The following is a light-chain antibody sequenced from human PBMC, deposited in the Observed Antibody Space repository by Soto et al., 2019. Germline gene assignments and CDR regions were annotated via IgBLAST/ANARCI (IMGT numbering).Light chain of an antibody. CDR1: SSNIGRNP. Sequence: QSVLTQPPSASGTPGQRVTFSCSGSSSNIGRNPVNWYQQLPGTATKLLIYSNNQRPSGVPDRFSGSKSGTSASLAISGLQSEDEADYYCAAWDDSLNGPVFGGGTKLTVL. CDR2: SNN. CDR3: AAWDDSLNGPV. V-gene: IGLV1-44*01. J-gene: IGLJ2*01.